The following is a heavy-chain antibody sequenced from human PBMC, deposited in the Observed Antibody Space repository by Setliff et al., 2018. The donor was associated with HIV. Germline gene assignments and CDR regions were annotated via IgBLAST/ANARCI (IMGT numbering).Heavy chain of an antibody. CDR3: ARARLQGIVTAVGPRDNCLDP. Sequence: ASVKVSCKASGYTFTTYGISWVRQAPGHGLEWMGWISPYNGHTNYAQKLQGRVTMTTDTSTSTAYLELRSLTSDDTAVYYCARARLQGIVTAVGPRDNCLDPWGQGTRVTVSS. CDR2: ISPYNGHT. J-gene: IGHJ5*02. V-gene: IGHV1-18*01. D-gene: IGHD1-26*01. CDR1: GYTFTTYG.